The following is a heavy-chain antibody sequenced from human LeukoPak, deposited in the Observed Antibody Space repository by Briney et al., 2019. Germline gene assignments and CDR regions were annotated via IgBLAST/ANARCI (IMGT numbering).Heavy chain of an antibody. CDR2: INSNSGRT. CDR1: GYNFSDYY. J-gene: IGHJ5*01. D-gene: IGHD2-15*01. Sequence: ASVKISCKASGYNFSDYYLHWVRQAPGQGLEWMGWINSNSGRTHYIQDFQGRVTMTRDTSISTAYMEVSRLRSDDTAVYYCARGGKYGCSGGSCYADSWGQGTLVTVSS. CDR3: ARGGKYGCSGGSCYADS. V-gene: IGHV1-2*02.